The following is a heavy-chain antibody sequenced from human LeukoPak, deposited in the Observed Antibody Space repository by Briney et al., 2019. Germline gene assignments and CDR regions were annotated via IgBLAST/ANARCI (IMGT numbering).Heavy chain of an antibody. CDR2: IYTSGST. Sequence: PSQTLSLTCTVSGGSISSGSYYWSWIRQPAGKGLEWIGRIYTSGSTNYNPSLKSRVTISVDTSKNQFSLKLSSVTAADTAVYYCAAMVRGVNPPNWFDPWGQGTLVTVSS. CDR3: AAMVRGVNPPNWFDP. CDR1: GGSISSGSYY. J-gene: IGHJ5*02. D-gene: IGHD3-10*01. V-gene: IGHV4-61*02.